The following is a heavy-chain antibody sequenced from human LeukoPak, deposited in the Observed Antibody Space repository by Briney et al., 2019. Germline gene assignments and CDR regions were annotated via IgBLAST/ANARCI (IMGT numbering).Heavy chain of an antibody. CDR3: AKSEAGYGYGKLYYYYYYMDV. Sequence: GGSLRLSCSVSGFTFGNYAMHWVRQAPGKGLDWVSLISGDGGSTYYADSVKGRFTISRDNSKNSLYLQMNSLRTEDTALYYCAKSEAGYGYGKLYYYYYYMDVWSTGTTVTVSS. CDR1: GFTFGNYA. V-gene: IGHV3-43*02. J-gene: IGHJ6*03. CDR2: ISGDGGST. D-gene: IGHD5-18*01.